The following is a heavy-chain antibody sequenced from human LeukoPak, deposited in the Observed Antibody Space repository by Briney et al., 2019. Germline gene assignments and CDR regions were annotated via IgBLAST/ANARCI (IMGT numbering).Heavy chain of an antibody. J-gene: IGHJ4*02. V-gene: IGHV1-18*01. Sequence: ASVKDSCKASGYTFTSYGISCVRQAPGQGLKWMGWISAYNGNTNYAQKLQGRVTMTTDTSTSTAYMELRSLRSDDTAVYYCARAKGPPYYDFWSGYYFDYWGQGTLVTVSS. CDR2: ISAYNGNT. CDR1: GYTFTSYG. CDR3: ARAKGPPYYDFWSGYYFDY. D-gene: IGHD3-3*01.